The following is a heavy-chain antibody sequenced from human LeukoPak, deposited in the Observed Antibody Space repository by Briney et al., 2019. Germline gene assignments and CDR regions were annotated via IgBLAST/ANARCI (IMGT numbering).Heavy chain of an antibody. J-gene: IGHJ3*02. Sequence: PGGSLRLSCAASGFTFSSYSMNWVRQAPGKGLEWVSVIYSGGATYYADSVKGRFTISRDNSKSTLYLQMNSLRAEDTAVYYCAKTDYYDSSGPGAFDIWGQGTMVTVSS. CDR2: IYSGGAT. CDR1: GFTFSSYS. CDR3: AKTDYYDSSGPGAFDI. D-gene: IGHD3-22*01. V-gene: IGHV3-53*01.